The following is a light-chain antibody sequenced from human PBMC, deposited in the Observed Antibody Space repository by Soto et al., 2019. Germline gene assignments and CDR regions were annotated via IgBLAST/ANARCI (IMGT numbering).Light chain of an antibody. CDR1: QGISSY. V-gene: IGKV1-9*01. J-gene: IGKJ1*01. Sequence: DIQLTQSPSFLSASVGDRVTITCRASQGISSYLDWYQQKPGKAPKLLISTASTLQSGVPSRFSGSGSGTEFTLTISSLQPEDFATYYCQQLNNYPLTFGQGTKVEIK. CDR2: TAS. CDR3: QQLNNYPLT.